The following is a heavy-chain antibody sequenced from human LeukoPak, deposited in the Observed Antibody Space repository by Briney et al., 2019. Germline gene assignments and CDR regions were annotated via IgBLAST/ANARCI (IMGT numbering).Heavy chain of an antibody. Sequence: GGSLRLSCAASGFTVSSNYMSWVRQAPGKGLEWVSVIYSGGSTYYADSVKGRFTISRDNPKNTLYLQMNSLRAEDTAVYYCARGRYSSGWYGVDYWGQGTLVTVSS. CDR1: GFTVSSNY. V-gene: IGHV3-53*01. J-gene: IGHJ4*02. CDR3: ARGRYSSGWYGVDY. D-gene: IGHD6-19*01. CDR2: IYSGGST.